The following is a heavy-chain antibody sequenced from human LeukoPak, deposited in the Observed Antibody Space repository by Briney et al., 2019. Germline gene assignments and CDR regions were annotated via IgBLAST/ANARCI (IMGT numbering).Heavy chain of an antibody. Sequence: ASVKVSCKASGCTFTSYDINWVRQATGQGLEWMGWMNPNSGNTGYAQKFQGRVTMTRNTSISTAYMELSSLRSEDTAVYYCARVHLAVAGTGFDYWGQGTLVTVSS. CDR1: GCTFTSYD. V-gene: IGHV1-8*01. J-gene: IGHJ4*02. CDR3: ARVHLAVAGTGFDY. D-gene: IGHD6-19*01. CDR2: MNPNSGNT.